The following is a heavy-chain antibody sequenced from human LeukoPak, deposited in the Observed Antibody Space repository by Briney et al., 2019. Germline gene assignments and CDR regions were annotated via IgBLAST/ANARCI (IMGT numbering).Heavy chain of an antibody. J-gene: IGHJ3*02. CDR2: IKQDGSEK. CDR1: GFTFSRYW. V-gene: IGHV3-7*03. D-gene: IGHD2-8*01. Sequence: GGSLRLSCAASGFTFSRYWMSWVRQAPGKGLEWVANIKQDGSEKDYVDSVKGRFTISRDNAKNSLYLQMNSLRAEDTALYYCARDQRSNPDAFDIWGQGTMVTVSS. CDR3: ARDQRSNPDAFDI.